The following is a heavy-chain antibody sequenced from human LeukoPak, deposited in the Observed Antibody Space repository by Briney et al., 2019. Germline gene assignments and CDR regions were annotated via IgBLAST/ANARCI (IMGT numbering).Heavy chain of an antibody. Sequence: SQTLSLTCTVYGGSISSGDYYWSWIRQPPGKGLEWIGYIYYSGSTYYNPSLKSRLTISVDTSKNQFSLKLSSVTAADTAVYYCARDRGYSYGNFDFWGQGILVTVSS. CDR1: GGSISSGDYY. D-gene: IGHD5-18*01. CDR2: IYYSGST. J-gene: IGHJ4*02. CDR3: ARDRGYSYGNFDF. V-gene: IGHV4-30-4*01.